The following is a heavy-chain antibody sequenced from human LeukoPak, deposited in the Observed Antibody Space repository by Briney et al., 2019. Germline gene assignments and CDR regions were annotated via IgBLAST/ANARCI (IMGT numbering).Heavy chain of an antibody. J-gene: IGHJ4*02. CDR1: GFTFSSYW. CDR3: ASRNTGYSSSWATYYFDY. CDR2: IKQDGGEK. D-gene: IGHD6-13*01. Sequence: GGSLRLSCAASGFTFSSYWMSWVRQAPGKGLEWVANIKQDGGEKYYVDSVKGRFTISRDNAKNSLYLQMNSLRAEDTAVYYCASRNTGYSSSWATYYFDYWGQGTLVTVSS. V-gene: IGHV3-7*01.